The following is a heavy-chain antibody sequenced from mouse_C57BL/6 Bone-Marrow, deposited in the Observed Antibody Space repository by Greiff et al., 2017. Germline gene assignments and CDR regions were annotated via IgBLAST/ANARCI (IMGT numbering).Heavy chain of an antibody. Sequence: VQLQQPGTELVKPGASVELSCKASGYTFTSYWMHWVKQRPGQGLEWIGNINPSNGGTNYNEKFKSKATLTVDKSSSTAYMQLSSLTSEDSAVYYCAKDYYGSWYWYFDVWGTGTTVTVSS. CDR2: INPSNGGT. J-gene: IGHJ1*03. D-gene: IGHD1-1*01. CDR3: AKDYYGSWYWYFDV. CDR1: GYTFTSYW. V-gene: IGHV1-53*01.